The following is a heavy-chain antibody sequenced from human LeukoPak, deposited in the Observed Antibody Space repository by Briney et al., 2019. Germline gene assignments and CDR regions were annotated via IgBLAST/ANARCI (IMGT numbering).Heavy chain of an antibody. Sequence: SETLSLTCTVPGGSISSSSYYWGWIRHPPGKGLEWIGSIYYSGRTYYHPSLKSRVTISVDTPKNQFSLKLSSVTAADAAVYYCARHVRGTTRNYYFDCWGQGTLVTVCS. D-gene: IGHD1-1*01. V-gene: IGHV4-39*01. CDR3: ARHVRGTTRNYYFDC. J-gene: IGHJ4*02. CDR1: GGSISSSSYY. CDR2: IYYSGRT.